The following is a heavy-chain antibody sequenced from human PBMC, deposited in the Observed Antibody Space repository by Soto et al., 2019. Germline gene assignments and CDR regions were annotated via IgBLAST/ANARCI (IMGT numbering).Heavy chain of an antibody. CDR3: ARDRMVRGVIRYSFDY. D-gene: IGHD3-10*01. V-gene: IGHV4-30-4*01. J-gene: IGHJ4*02. Sequence: QVQLQESGPGLVKPSQTLSLTCTVSGGSISSGDYYWSWIRQPPGKGLEWIGYIYYSGSTYYNPSLKSRVTISVDTSKNQFSLKLSSVTAADTAVYYCARDRMVRGVIRYSFDYWGQGTLVTVSS. CDR2: IYYSGST. CDR1: GGSISSGDYY.